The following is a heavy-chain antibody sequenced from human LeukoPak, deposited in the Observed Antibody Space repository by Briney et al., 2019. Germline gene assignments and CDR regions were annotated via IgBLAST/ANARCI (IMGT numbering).Heavy chain of an antibody. CDR3: ASTSDYGDYQYYFDY. CDR2: IYYSGST. J-gene: IGHJ4*02. Sequence: SETLSLTCTVSGGSISSYYWSWIRQPPGKGLEWIGYIYYSGSTNYNPSLKSRVTISVDTSKNQFSLKLSSVTAADTAVYYCASTSDYGDYQYYFDYWGRGTLVTVSS. CDR1: GGSISSYY. D-gene: IGHD4-17*01. V-gene: IGHV4-59*01.